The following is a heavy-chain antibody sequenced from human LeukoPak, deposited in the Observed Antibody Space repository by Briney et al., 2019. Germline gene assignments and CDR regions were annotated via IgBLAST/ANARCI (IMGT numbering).Heavy chain of an antibody. CDR2: ISAYNGNT. CDR1: GYTFPSYG. Sequence: GASVKVSCKASGYTFPSYGISWVRQAPGQGLEWMGWISAYNGNTHYAQKLQGRVTMITDTSTSTAYMELRSLRSDDTAVYYSARDGDTAMVSDDFDYWGQGTLVTVSS. V-gene: IGHV1-18*01. CDR3: ARDGDTAMVSDDFDY. J-gene: IGHJ4*02. D-gene: IGHD5-18*01.